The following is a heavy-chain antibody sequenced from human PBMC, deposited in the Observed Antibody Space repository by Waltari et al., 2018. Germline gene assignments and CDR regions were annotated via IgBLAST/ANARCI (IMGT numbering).Heavy chain of an antibody. D-gene: IGHD3-10*01. CDR3: AKDHETYYYGSGSYLDY. Sequence: QVQLVESGGGVVQPGGSLRLSCAASGFTFSSYNMHWVRQAPGKGLEEVAFIRYDGSNKYYADSVQGRFTISRDNSKNTLYLQMNSLRAEDTAVYYCAKDHETYYYGSGSYLDYWGQGTLVTVSS. CDR2: IRYDGSNK. CDR1: GFTFSSYN. V-gene: IGHV3-30*02. J-gene: IGHJ4*02.